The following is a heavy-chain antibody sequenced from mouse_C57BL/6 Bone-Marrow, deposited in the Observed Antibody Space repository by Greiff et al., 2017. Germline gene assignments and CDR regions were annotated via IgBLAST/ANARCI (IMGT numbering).Heavy chain of an antibody. V-gene: IGHV14-3*01. D-gene: IGHD1-1*01. Sequence: EVKLQESVAELVRPGASVKLSCTASGFNIKNTYMHWVKQRPEQGLEWIGRIDPANGNTKYAPKFQGKATITADTSSNTAYLQLSSLTSEDTAIYYCARSYYYGSRTWFAYWGQGTLVTVSA. CDR3: ARSYYYGSRTWFAY. CDR2: IDPANGNT. J-gene: IGHJ3*01. CDR1: GFNIKNTY.